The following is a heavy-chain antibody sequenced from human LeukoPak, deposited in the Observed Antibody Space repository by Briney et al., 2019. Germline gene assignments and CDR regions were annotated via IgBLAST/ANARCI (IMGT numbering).Heavy chain of an antibody. CDR3: AKGVSLWFGDTHYFDY. Sequence: GGSLTLSCPASGFTFSRNAMSWARRPPAKGPESYSGLSGSGDSIYYAHSVKGRSTITRENATNTLYVQMSSLRAEDTAVYYCAKGVSLWFGDTHYFDYWGRGALVTVCS. CDR2: LSGSGDSI. D-gene: IGHD3-10*01. V-gene: IGHV3-23*01. CDR1: GFTFSRNA. J-gene: IGHJ4*02.